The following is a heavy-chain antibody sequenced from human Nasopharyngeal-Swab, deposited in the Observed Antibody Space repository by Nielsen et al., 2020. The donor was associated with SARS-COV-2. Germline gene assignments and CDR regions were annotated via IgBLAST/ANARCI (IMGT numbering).Heavy chain of an antibody. D-gene: IGHD3-3*01. J-gene: IGHJ6*02. Sequence: GESLKISCAASGFTFNNYNFNWVRQAPGKGLAWVPSISSSSSYIYYADSVKGRFTISRDNAKNSLYLQMNSLRAEDTAVYYCARDGLDYDFWSAYFMDVWGQGTTVTVSS. CDR3: ARDGLDYDFWSAYFMDV. CDR2: ISSSSSYI. V-gene: IGHV3-21*01. CDR1: GFTFNNYN.